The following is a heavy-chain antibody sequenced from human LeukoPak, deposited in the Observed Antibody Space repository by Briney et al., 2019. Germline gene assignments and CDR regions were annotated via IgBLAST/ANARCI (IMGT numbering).Heavy chain of an antibody. Sequence: PGGSLRLSCVASGFTFNTYYMHWVRQAPGERLVWVSALYIGGNTYYADSVRGRFTISRDNSKNTLYLQMNSLRAEDTAIYCCTTTAGYNYGQYWGQGTLVTVSS. CDR1: GFTFNTYY. D-gene: IGHD5-18*01. V-gene: IGHV3-53*01. J-gene: IGHJ4*02. CDR2: LYIGGNT. CDR3: TTTAGYNYGQY.